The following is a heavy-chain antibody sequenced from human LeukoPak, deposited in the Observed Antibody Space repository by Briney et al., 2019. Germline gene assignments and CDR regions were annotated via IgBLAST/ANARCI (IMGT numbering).Heavy chain of an antibody. D-gene: IGHD3-22*01. J-gene: IGHJ4*02. Sequence: PGGSLILSCATSGFTFSSYSMNWVRQAPGKGLEWVSYISTSGNYIYYSDSVKGRFTISRDNAKNSLYLQMHSLRADDTAVYYCARGAYNSGGTLEIWGQGTLVTVPS. V-gene: IGHV3-21*01. CDR2: ISTSGNYI. CDR1: GFTFSSYS. CDR3: ARGAYNSGGTLEI.